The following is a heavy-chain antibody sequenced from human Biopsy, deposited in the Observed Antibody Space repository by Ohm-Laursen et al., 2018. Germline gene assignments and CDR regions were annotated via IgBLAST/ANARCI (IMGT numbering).Heavy chain of an antibody. CDR3: ARDRSGLTLTTLDF. D-gene: IGHD6-25*01. Sequence: SLILSCAASGFIFDNYGMHWVRQAPGKGLEWVSGINWNSGDIVYADSVKGRFTISRDNAKNSLSLQMNSLRAEDTALYYCARDRSGLTLTTLDFWGHGTLVTVSS. V-gene: IGHV3-9*01. CDR1: GFIFDNYG. CDR2: INWNSGDI. J-gene: IGHJ4*01.